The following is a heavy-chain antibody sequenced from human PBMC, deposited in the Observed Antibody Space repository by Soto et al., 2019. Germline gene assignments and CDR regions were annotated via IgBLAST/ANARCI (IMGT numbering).Heavy chain of an antibody. J-gene: IGHJ6*02. D-gene: IGHD1-26*01. V-gene: IGHV4-4*02. CDR2: IYHSGST. CDR3: ARVSGSYYYGMDG. Sequence: QVQLQESGPGLVKPSGTLSLTCAVSGGSISSSNWWSWVRQPPGKGLEWIGEIYHSGSTNYNPSLKRRVTLSVDESRNRFSLKLRSVTAADTAVYYCARVSGSYYYGMDGWGQGTKVTVSS. CDR1: GGSISSSNW.